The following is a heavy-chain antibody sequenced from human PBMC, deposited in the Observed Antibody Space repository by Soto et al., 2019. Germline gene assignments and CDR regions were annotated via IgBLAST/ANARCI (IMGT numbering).Heavy chain of an antibody. CDR1: GYTFASYG. Sequence: ASVKVSCKASGYTFASYGFSWVRQAPGQGLEWVAWISANSGDTNSAQKFQDRVTLTTDTSTSTAYMDLRSLRSDDTAVYYCARDFRDSWRGTSCIYFDYWGQGTLVTVSP. J-gene: IGHJ4*02. D-gene: IGHD2-2*01. CDR3: ARDFRDSWRGTSCIYFDY. V-gene: IGHV1-18*01. CDR2: ISANSGDT.